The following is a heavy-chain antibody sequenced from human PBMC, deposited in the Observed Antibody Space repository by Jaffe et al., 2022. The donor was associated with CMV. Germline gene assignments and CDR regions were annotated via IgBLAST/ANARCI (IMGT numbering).Heavy chain of an antibody. CDR1: GYTFTGYY. V-gene: IGHV1-2*04. D-gene: IGHD2-2*01. J-gene: IGHJ4*02. CDR3: ARERYCSSTSCRTHYDY. CDR2: INPNSGGT. Sequence: QVQLVQSGAEVKKPGASVKVSCKASGYTFTGYYMHWVRQAPGQGLEWMGWINPNSGGTNYAQKFQGWVTMTRDTSISTAYMELSRLRSDDTAVYYCARERYCSSTSCRTHYDYWGQGTLVTVSS.